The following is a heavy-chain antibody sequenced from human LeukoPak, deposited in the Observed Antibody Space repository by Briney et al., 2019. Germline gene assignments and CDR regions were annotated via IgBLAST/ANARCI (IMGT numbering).Heavy chain of an antibody. CDR1: GFTFSTFA. V-gene: IGHV3-48*01. D-gene: IGHD1-26*01. CDR2: ISSSSSTL. J-gene: IGHJ6*03. CDR3: ARVRSGSHWRGKYYYYHYMDV. Sequence: GGPLRLSCAASGFTFSTFAMIWVRQAPGKGLEGVSYISSSSSTLYYAASVKGRFTISRDNAKNSLYLQMNSLRAEDTAVYYCARVRSGSHWRGKYYYYHYMDVWGKGTTVTVSS.